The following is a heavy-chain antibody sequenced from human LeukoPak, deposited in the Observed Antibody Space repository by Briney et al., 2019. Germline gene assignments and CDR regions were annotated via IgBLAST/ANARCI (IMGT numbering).Heavy chain of an antibody. J-gene: IGHJ4*02. V-gene: IGHV3-33*01. D-gene: IGHD5-18*01. Sequence: QSVGSLRLSCAASGFTFSTYGMHWVRQAPGKGLEWVAVIWYDGSNKYYADSVKGRFTISRDNSKNTLYLQMNSLRAEDTAVYYCARDIQYSYGELDYWGQGTLVTVSS. CDR3: ARDIQYSYGELDY. CDR1: GFTFSTYG. CDR2: IWYDGSNK.